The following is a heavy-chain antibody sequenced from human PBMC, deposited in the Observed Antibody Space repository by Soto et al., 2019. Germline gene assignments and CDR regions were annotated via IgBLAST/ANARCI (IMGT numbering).Heavy chain of an antibody. CDR2: IYWDDDK. Sequence: SGPTLVNPTQTLTLTCTFSGFSLSTSGVGVGWIRQPPGKALEWLALIYWDDDKRYSPSLKSRLTITKDTSKNQVVLTMTNMDPVDTATYYCAHERGQGSYIPFYFDYCGQGPLVTVSS. CDR3: AHERGQGSYIPFYFDY. D-gene: IGHD3-10*01. CDR1: GFSLSTSGVG. V-gene: IGHV2-5*02. J-gene: IGHJ4*02.